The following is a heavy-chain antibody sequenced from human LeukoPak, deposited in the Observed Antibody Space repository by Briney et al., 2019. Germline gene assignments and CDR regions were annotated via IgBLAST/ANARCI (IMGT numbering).Heavy chain of an antibody. CDR2: IYSGGST. CDR3: ARVQDTRDFDY. D-gene: IGHD2-2*01. V-gene: IGHV3-53*01. CDR1: GFTVSGNY. Sequence: GGSLRLSCAASGFTVSGNYMSWVRQAPGKGLEWVSIIYSGGSTYYADSVKGRFTISRDNSKNTLYLQLNSLRAEDTAVYYCARVQDTRDFDYWGQGTLVTVSS. J-gene: IGHJ4*02.